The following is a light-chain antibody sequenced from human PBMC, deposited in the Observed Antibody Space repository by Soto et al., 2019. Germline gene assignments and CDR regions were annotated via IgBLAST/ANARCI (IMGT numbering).Light chain of an antibody. CDR1: SSNIGAGYD. V-gene: IGLV1-40*01. CDR3: QAYDSSLSGYV. J-gene: IGLJ1*01. CDR2: GNS. Sequence: QSVLTQPPSVSGAPGQRVTISCTGSSSNIGAGYDVHWYQQLPGTAPKLLIYGNSNRPSGVPDRFSGSKSGNSASLDITGLKAEDEADYYCQAYDSSLSGYVFGTGTKVTVL.